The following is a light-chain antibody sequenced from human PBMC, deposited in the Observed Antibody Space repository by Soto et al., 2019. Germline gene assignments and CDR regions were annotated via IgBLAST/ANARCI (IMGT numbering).Light chain of an antibody. CDR3: QSAHSSDPFYVM. J-gene: IGLJ3*02. CDR2: KDS. Sequence: SYELTQPPSVSASPGQTARITCSGDALAKEYAYWYQQKPGQAPVLVICKDSERPSGIPERFSGSSSGTTVTLTISGVLAEDEADYYCQSAHSSDPFYVMFGGGTKVTVL. V-gene: IGLV3-25*02. CDR1: ALAKEY.